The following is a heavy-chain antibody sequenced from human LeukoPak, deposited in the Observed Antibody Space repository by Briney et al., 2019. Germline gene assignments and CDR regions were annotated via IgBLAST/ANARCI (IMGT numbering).Heavy chain of an antibody. CDR3: ATLSITIFGVVPPDAFDI. J-gene: IGHJ3*02. D-gene: IGHD3-3*01. CDR2: ISPNSGGT. V-gene: IGHV1-2*02. Sequence: ASVKVSCKASGYTFTGYYMHWVRQAPGQGLEWMGWISPNSGGTNYAQKFQGRVTMTRDTSISTAYMELSRLRSDDTAVYYCATLSITIFGVVPPDAFDIWGQGTMVTVSS. CDR1: GYTFTGYY.